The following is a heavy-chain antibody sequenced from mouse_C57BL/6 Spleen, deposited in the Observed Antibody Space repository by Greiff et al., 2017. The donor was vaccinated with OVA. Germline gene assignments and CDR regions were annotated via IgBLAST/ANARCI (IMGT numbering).Heavy chain of an antibody. Sequence: EVMLVESEGGLVQPGSSMKLSCTASGFTFSDYYMAWVRQVPEKGLEWVANINYDGSSTYYLDSLKSRFIISRDNAKNILYLQMSSLKSEDTATYYCAREGGSSWDYAMDYWGQGTSVTVSS. CDR3: AREGGSSWDYAMDY. CDR2: INYDGSST. D-gene: IGHD1-1*01. J-gene: IGHJ4*01. CDR1: GFTFSDYY. V-gene: IGHV5-16*01.